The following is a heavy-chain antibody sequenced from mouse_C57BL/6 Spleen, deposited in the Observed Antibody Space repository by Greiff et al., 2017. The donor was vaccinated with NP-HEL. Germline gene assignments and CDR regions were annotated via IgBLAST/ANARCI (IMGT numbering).Heavy chain of an antibody. CDR3: AREGFITTVVARGYFDV. CDR2: ILPGSGST. D-gene: IGHD1-1*01. CDR1: GYTFTGYW. Sequence: QVQLQESGAELMKPGASVKLSCKATGYTFTGYWIEWVKQRPGHGLEWIGEILPGSGSTNYNEKFKGKATFTADTSSNTAYMQLSSLTTEDSAIYYCAREGFITTVVARGYFDVWGTGTTVTVSS. V-gene: IGHV1-9*01. J-gene: IGHJ1*03.